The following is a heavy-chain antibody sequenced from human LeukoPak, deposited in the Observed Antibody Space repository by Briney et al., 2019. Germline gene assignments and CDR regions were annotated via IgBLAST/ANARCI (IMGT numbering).Heavy chain of an antibody. D-gene: IGHD6-6*01. J-gene: IGHJ4*02. V-gene: IGHV4-31*03. CDR2: IYYSGST. CDR3: ARARYSSSSCLDY. Sequence: PSETLSFTCTVSGGSISSGGYYWSWIRQHPGKGLEWIGYIYYSGSTYYNPSLKTRVTISVDTSKNQFSLKLSSVTAADTAVYYCARARYSSSSCLDYWGQGTLVTVSS. CDR1: GGSISSGGYY.